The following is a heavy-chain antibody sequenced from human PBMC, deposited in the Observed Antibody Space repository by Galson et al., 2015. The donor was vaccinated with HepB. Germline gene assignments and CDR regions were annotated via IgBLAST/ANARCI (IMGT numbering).Heavy chain of an antibody. CDR1: GFTFSNNW. CDR3: VRDGGAWYFDY. D-gene: IGHD3-10*01. V-gene: IGHV3-74*01. J-gene: IGHJ4*02. CDR2: IDSDGTGT. Sequence: SLRLSCAASGFTFSNNWIHWVRQPPGKGLVWVSRIDSDGTGTRYADSVKGRFTISRDNAKNTLYLQMNSLRVEDTAVYYCVRDGGAWYFDYWGQGTLVTVSP.